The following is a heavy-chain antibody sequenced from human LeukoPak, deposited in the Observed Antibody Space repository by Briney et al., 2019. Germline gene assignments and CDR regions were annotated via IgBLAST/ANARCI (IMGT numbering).Heavy chain of an antibody. Sequence: GESLKISCKGSGYSFTSYWIGWVRQMPGKGLEWMGIIYPGDSDTRYSPSFQGQVTISADKSISTAYLQWSSLKASDTAMYYCARSLYCSSTSCYIVGDAFDIWGQGTMVTVSS. V-gene: IGHV5-51*01. CDR2: IYPGDSDT. D-gene: IGHD2-2*02. CDR1: GYSFTSYW. CDR3: ARSLYCSSTSCYIVGDAFDI. J-gene: IGHJ3*02.